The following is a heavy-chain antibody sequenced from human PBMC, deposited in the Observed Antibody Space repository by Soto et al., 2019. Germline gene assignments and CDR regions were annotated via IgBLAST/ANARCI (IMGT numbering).Heavy chain of an antibody. V-gene: IGHV3-23*01. CDR3: AKDMGYCSSTSCEVLNY. Sequence: GGSLRLSCAASGFPFSSYAMSWVRQAPGKGLEWVSAISGSGGSTYYADSVKGRFTISRDNSKNTLYLQMNSLRAEDTAVYYCAKDMGYCSSTSCEVLNYWGQGTLVTVSS. CDR2: ISGSGGST. J-gene: IGHJ4*02. D-gene: IGHD2-2*01. CDR1: GFPFSSYA.